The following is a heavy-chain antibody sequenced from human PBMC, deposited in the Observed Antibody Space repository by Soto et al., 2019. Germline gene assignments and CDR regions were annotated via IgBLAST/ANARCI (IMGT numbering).Heavy chain of an antibody. CDR3: ARGRIGATYFDY. CDR1: GYTLTSYG. V-gene: IGHV1-18*04. J-gene: IGHJ4*02. D-gene: IGHD1-26*01. CDR2: ISAYNGNT. Sequence: GASVKVSCKASGYTLTSYGISWVRQAPGQGLEWMGWISAYNGNTNYAQKLQGRVTISVDTSKNQFSLKLSSVTAADTAVYYCARGRIGATYFDYWGQGTLVTVSS.